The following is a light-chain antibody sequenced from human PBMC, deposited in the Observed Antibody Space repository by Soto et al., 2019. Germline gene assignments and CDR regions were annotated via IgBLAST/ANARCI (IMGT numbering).Light chain of an antibody. CDR1: SSDVGGYNY. V-gene: IGLV2-11*01. J-gene: IGLJ1*01. Sequence: QSALTQPRSVSGSPGQSVTISCTGTSSDVGGYNYVSWYQQHPGKAPKLMIYDVSKRPSGVPDRFSGSKSGNTASLTISGLQAEDEAYYYCCSYAGSYTLYVFGTGTKVTVL. CDR2: DVS. CDR3: CSYAGSYTLYV.